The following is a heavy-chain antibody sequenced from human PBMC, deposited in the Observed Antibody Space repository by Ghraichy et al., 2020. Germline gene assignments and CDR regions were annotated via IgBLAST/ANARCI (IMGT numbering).Heavy chain of an antibody. Sequence: SETLSLTCTVSGGSISSYHWSWIRQRPGKGLEWIGYIDYSGRTNYNPSLKSRVIISVDTSKNQYSLKLSSVTAAATAVYYYAREGSGCDEDYWGQRTLVTVSS. CDR2: IDYSGRT. CDR3: AREGSGCDEDY. CDR1: GGSISSYH. J-gene: IGHJ4*02. D-gene: IGHD6-19*01. V-gene: IGHV4-59*01.